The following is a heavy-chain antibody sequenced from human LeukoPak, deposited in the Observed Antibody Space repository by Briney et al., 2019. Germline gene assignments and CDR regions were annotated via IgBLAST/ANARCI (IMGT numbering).Heavy chain of an antibody. CDR3: ASLGYYDILTGGY. CDR2: ISSSSSTI. V-gene: IGHV3-48*04. J-gene: IGHJ4*02. CDR1: GFPFSSHW. D-gene: IGHD3-9*01. Sequence: GGSLRLSCAASGFPFSSHWLNWVRQAPGKGLEWVSYISSSSSTIYYADSVKGRFTISRDNAKNSLYLQMNSLRAEDTAVYYCASLGYYDILTGGYWGQGTLVTVSS.